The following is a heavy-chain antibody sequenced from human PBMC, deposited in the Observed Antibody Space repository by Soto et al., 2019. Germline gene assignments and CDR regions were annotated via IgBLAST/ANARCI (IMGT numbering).Heavy chain of an antibody. CDR3: ARRERIPAAITGTRDDAFDI. V-gene: IGHV1-69*02. CDR1: GGTFSSYT. J-gene: IGHJ3*02. CDR2: IIPILGIA. Sequence: QVQLVQSGAEVKKPGSSVKVSCKASGGTFSSYTISWVRQAPGQGLEWMGRIIPILGIANYAQKFQGRVTITADKSTSTAYMELSSLRSEDTAVYYCARRERIPAAITGTRDDAFDIWGQGTMVTVSS. D-gene: IGHD1-7*01.